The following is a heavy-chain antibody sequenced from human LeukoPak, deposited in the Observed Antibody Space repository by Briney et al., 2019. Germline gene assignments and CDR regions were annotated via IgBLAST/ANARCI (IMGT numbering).Heavy chain of an antibody. CDR2: IWYDGSSK. CDR1: GFTFSSYG. Sequence: PGRSPRLSCAASGFTFSSYGMHWVRQAPGKGLEWVAVIWYDGSSKYYADSVKGRFTISRDNSKNTLYLQMNSLRAEDTAVYYCASSRAPKVSDYDFWSGYLDYWGQGTLVTVSS. CDR3: ASSRAPKVSDYDFWSGYLDY. D-gene: IGHD3-3*01. J-gene: IGHJ4*02. V-gene: IGHV3-33*01.